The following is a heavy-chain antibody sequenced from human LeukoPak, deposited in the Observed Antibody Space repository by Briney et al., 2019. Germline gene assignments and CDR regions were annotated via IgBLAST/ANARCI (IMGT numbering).Heavy chain of an antibody. Sequence: ASVKVSCKVSGYTFNKYYMHWVRQAPGQGLEWMGAVDPSGGSSTYAQRFQGRLTLTRDTSTNTVDMELSSLRADDTAVYYCARVGYFGSGTYYKIGGPFDFWGQGTLVTVSS. CDR2: VDPSGGSS. V-gene: IGHV1-46*02. D-gene: IGHD3-10*01. J-gene: IGHJ4*02. CDR3: ARVGYFGSGTYYKIGGPFDF. CDR1: GYTFNKYY.